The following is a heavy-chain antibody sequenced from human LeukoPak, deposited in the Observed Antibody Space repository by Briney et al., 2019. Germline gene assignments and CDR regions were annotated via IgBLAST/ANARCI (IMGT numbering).Heavy chain of an antibody. CDR1: GFTFSSYA. CDR2: ISGSGGST. Sequence: PGGSLRLSCAASGFTFSSYAMSWVRQAPGKGLEWVSVISGSGGSTYYADSVKGRFTISRDNSKNTLYLQMNSLRAEDTAVYYCAKDSSSWSSKGFDYGGQGTLVTVSS. D-gene: IGHD6-13*01. J-gene: IGHJ4*02. V-gene: IGHV3-23*01. CDR3: AKDSSSWSSKGFDY.